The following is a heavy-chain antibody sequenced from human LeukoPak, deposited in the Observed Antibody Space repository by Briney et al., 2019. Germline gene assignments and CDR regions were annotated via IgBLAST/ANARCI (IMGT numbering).Heavy chain of an antibody. D-gene: IGHD6-19*01. CDR2: IYTSGST. Sequence: NASETLSLTCTVSGGSISSYYWSWIRQPAGKGLEWIGRIYTSGSTDYNPSLMSRLTMSVDTSKNQFSLKLTSMTAADTAVYYCARSGGDRGWYYFDNWGQGTLVTVSS. J-gene: IGHJ4*02. CDR3: ARSGGDRGWYYFDN. V-gene: IGHV4-4*07. CDR1: GGSISSYY.